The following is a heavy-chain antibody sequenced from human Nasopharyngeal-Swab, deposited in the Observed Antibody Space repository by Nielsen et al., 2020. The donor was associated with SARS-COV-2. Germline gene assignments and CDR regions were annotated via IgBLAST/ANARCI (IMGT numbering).Heavy chain of an antibody. J-gene: IGHJ3*01. D-gene: IGHD3-16*01. CDR1: GFTFSNYG. CDR2: ISYDGNIK. CDR3: AKAFGEDQLAEDAFDA. Sequence: GGSLRLSWAASGFTFSNYGMHWDRQAPGKGLEWVAVISYDGNIKSYADSVRGRFLISRDNSHNTLYLRMSRLRTEDRAVYYCAKAFGEDQLAEDAFDAWGQGTMVTVSS. V-gene: IGHV3-30*18.